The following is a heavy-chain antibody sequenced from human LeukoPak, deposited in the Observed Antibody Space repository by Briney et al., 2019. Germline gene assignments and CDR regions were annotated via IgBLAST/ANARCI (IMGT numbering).Heavy chain of an antibody. V-gene: IGHV1-8*02. D-gene: IGHD3-22*01. CDR1: GYTFTSYY. Sequence: ASVKVSCKASGYTFTSYYMHWVRQAPGQGLEWMGWMNPNSGNTGYAQKFQGRVTMTRNTSISTAYMELSSLRSEDTAVYYCARGPETNYYYDSSPDDYWGQGTLVTVSS. CDR3: ARGPETNYYYDSSPDDY. J-gene: IGHJ4*02. CDR2: MNPNSGNT.